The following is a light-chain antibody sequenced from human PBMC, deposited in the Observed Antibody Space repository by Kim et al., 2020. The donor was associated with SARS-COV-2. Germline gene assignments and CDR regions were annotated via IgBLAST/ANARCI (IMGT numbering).Light chain of an antibody. J-gene: IGLJ2*01. CDR2: EDN. Sequence: GKTITISCTRSSGSIASYYVQWYQQRPGSSPTTVIYEDNQRPSGVPDRFSGSIDSSSNSASLTVSGLKTEDEADYYCQSYDSSSVVFGGGTQLTV. V-gene: IGLV6-57*01. CDR1: SGSIASYY. CDR3: QSYDSSSVV.